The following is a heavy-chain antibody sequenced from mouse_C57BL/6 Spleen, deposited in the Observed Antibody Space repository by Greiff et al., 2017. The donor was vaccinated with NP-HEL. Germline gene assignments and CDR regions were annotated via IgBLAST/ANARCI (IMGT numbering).Heavy chain of an antibody. CDR3: ARGTTITTVVED. J-gene: IGHJ2*01. CDR2: IHPNSGST. D-gene: IGHD1-1*01. V-gene: IGHV1-64*01. CDR1: GYTFTSYW. Sequence: QVQLQQPGAELVKPGASVKLSCKASGYTFTSYWMHWVKQRPGQGLEWIGMIHPNSGSTNYNEKFKSKATLTVDKSSSTAYMQLSSLTSEDSAVYYCARGTTITTVVEDWGQGTTLTVSS.